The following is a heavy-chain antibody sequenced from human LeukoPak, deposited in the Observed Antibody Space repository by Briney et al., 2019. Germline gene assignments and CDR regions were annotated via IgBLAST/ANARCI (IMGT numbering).Heavy chain of an antibody. D-gene: IGHD3/OR15-3a*01. CDR3: AKAWSGTVGFDI. Sequence: PGGSLRLSCAASGFTFSSYAMHWVRQAPGKGLEWVAVISYDGSNKYYADSVKGRFTISRDNSKNTLHLQMNSLRAEDTAVYYCAKAWSGTVGFDIWGQGTVVTVSS. V-gene: IGHV3-30*04. CDR1: GFTFSSYA. J-gene: IGHJ3*02. CDR2: ISYDGSNK.